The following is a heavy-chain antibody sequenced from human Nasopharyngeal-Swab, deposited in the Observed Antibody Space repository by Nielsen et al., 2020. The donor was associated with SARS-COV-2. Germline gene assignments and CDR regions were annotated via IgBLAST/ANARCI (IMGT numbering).Heavy chain of an antibody. CDR1: GGSFSGYY. CDR3: ARDGLITMVRYYFDY. V-gene: IGHV4-34*01. Sequence: SETLSLTCAVYGGSFSGYYWSWIRQPPGKGLEWIGEINHSGSTNYNPSLKSRVTISVATSKNQFSLKLTSVTAADTAVYYCARDGLITMVRYYFDYWGQGTLVTVSS. D-gene: IGHD3-10*01. CDR2: INHSGST. J-gene: IGHJ4*02.